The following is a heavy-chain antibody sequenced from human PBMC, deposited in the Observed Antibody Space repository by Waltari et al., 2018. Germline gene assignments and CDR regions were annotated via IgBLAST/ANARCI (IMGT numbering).Heavy chain of an antibody. CDR1: GYIFSNYA. D-gene: IGHD3-10*02. V-gene: IGHV1-3*01. CDR2: INAGNGYT. J-gene: IGHJ6*02. CDR3: ARSRADLIDVDYGMDV. Sequence: QAQLVQSGAEVKKPGAPVRVSCKASGYIFSNYAINWVRQAPGQGLEWMGGINAGNGYTQYSQKFHGRVTITRDTSASTAYMEMGSLRSEDTAVFYCARSRADLIDVDYGMDVWGQGTTVTVSS.